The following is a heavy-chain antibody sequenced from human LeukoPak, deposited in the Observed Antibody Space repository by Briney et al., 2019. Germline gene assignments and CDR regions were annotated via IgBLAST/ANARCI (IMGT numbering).Heavy chain of an antibody. V-gene: IGHV3-74*01. Sequence: GGSLRLSCAASGFTFSSYWMHWVRQAPGKGLVWVSRISTDGSSTTYADSVKGRFTISRDNVKNTLFLHMNSLRAEDTAVYYCASYLTSIPSGMDVWGQGTTVTVSS. CDR3: ASYLTSIPSGMDV. CDR2: ISTDGSST. D-gene: IGHD2/OR15-2a*01. CDR1: GFTFSSYW. J-gene: IGHJ6*02.